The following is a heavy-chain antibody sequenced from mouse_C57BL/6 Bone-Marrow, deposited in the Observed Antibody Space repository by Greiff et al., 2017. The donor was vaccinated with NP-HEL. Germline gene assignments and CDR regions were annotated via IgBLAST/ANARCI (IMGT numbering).Heavy chain of an antibody. J-gene: IGHJ4*01. D-gene: IGHD1-1*01. CDR2: IWGVGST. Sequence: VKLVESGPGLVAPSPSLSITCTVSGFSLTSYGVDWVRQSPGKGLEWLGVIWGVGSTNYNSALKSRLSISKDNSKSQVFLKMNSLQTDDTAMYYCASRHYYGRAMDYWGQGTSVTVSS. V-gene: IGHV2-6*01. CDR1: GFSLTSYG. CDR3: ASRHYYGRAMDY.